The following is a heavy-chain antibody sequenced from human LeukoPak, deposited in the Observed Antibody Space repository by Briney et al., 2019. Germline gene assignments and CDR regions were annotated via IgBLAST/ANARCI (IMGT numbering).Heavy chain of an antibody. CDR2: INHSGST. CDR1: GGSFSVYY. J-gene: IGHJ4*02. CDR3: ARDPRGGYCSSTSCRKTDY. Sequence: TSETLSLTCAVYGGSFSVYYWSWIRQPPGKGLEWIGEINHSGSTNYNPSLKSRVTISVDTSKNQFSLKLSSVTAADTAVYYCARDPRGGYCSSTSCRKTDYWGQGTLVTVSS. V-gene: IGHV4-34*01. D-gene: IGHD2-2*01.